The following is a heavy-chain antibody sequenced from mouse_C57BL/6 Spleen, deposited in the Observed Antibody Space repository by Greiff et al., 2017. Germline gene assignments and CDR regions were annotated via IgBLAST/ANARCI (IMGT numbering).Heavy chain of an antibody. CDR3: TRSKDYDDYAMDY. D-gene: IGHD2-4*01. CDR1: GYTFTDYE. V-gene: IGHV1-15*01. Sequence: QVQLKQSGAELVRPGASVTLSCKASGYTFTDYEMHWVKQTPVHGLEWIGAIDPETGGTSYNQKFKGKAILTADKSSSTAYMELRSLTSEDSAVDYCTRSKDYDDYAMDYWGQGTSVTVSA. CDR2: IDPETGGT. J-gene: IGHJ4*01.